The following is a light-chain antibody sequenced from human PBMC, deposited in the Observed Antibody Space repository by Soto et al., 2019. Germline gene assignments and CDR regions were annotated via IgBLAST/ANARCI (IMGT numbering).Light chain of an antibody. CDR1: SSNIGSKT. CDR2: SNY. V-gene: IGLV1-44*01. J-gene: IGLJ1*01. Sequence: QAVVTQPPSASGTPVQRLTISCSGSSSNIGSKTVNWYQQLPGTAPKLLIYSNYQRPSGVPDRFSGSKSGTSASLAISGLQSEDEADYYCSAWDASLNGYVFGTGTKLTVL. CDR3: SAWDASLNGYV.